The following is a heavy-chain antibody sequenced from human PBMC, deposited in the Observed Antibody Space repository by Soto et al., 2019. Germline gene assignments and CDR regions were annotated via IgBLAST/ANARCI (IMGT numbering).Heavy chain of an antibody. Sequence: QITLKESGPTLVKPTQTLTLTCTFSGFSLSTSGVGVGWIRQPPGKALEWLALIYWDDNRRNSPSLKSRLTITTDTSKNRVVLTMTNMDPVDTATYYCAHRFNWNGLFDYWGQGTLVSVSS. CDR1: GFSLSTSGVG. CDR3: AHRFNWNGLFDY. D-gene: IGHD1-20*01. V-gene: IGHV2-5*02. CDR2: IYWDDNR. J-gene: IGHJ4*02.